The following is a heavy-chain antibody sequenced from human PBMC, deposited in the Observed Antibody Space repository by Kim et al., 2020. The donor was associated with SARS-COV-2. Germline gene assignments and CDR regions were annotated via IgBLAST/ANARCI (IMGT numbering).Heavy chain of an antibody. Sequence: GGSLRLSCAASGFTFTDYYMSWIRQAPGKGLEWVSYISSSGGTIYYADSVKGRFTVSRDNTQNSLYLQMNSLRAEDTAVYYCARDYSSAWSTSFYFGLDVWGQGTTVTVSS. CDR1: GFTFTDYY. CDR2: ISSSGGTI. CDR3: ARDYSSAWSTSFYFGLDV. V-gene: IGHV3-11*01. D-gene: IGHD6-19*01. J-gene: IGHJ6*02.